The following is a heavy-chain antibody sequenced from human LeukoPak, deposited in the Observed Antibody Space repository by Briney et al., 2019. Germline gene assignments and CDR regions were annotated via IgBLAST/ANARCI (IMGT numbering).Heavy chain of an antibody. D-gene: IGHD4-17*01. CDR1: GGSFSGYY. V-gene: IGHV4-34*01. CDR2: INHSGST. CDR3: ARRNFHPYGRPPDY. Sequence: SETLSLTCAVYGGSFSGYYWSWIRQPPGKGLEWIGEINHSGSTNYNPSLKSRVTTSVGTSKNQFSLKLTSVTAADTAVYYCARRNFHPYGRPPDYWGQGTLVTVSS. J-gene: IGHJ4*02.